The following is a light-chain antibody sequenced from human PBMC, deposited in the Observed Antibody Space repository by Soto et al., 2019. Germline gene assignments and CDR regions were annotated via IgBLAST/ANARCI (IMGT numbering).Light chain of an antibody. Sequence: EIVMTQSPATLSESPGERATLSCRASQSVSSSLAWYQQKPGQAPRLLIYGASTRATGIPARFSGSGSGTEFTLTISSLQSEDFAVYYCQQYDNWPWTFGQGTKVEIK. V-gene: IGKV3-15*01. CDR1: QSVSSS. CDR3: QQYDNWPWT. CDR2: GAS. J-gene: IGKJ1*01.